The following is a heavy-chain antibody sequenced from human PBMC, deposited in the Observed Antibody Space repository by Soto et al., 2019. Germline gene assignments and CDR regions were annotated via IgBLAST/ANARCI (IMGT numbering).Heavy chain of an antibody. D-gene: IGHD6-13*01. CDR3: AGSTSWFDP. J-gene: IGHJ5*02. Sequence: QLQLQESGPGLVKPSETLSLTCTVSGGSISSSSYYWGWIRQPPGKGLEGIGSIYYSGSTYYNPPLKTRSTISVDTSKKQFSLKLSSVTAEDTAVYYCAGSTSWFDPWGQGTLVTVSS. CDR1: GGSISSSSYY. CDR2: IYYSGST. V-gene: IGHV4-39*01.